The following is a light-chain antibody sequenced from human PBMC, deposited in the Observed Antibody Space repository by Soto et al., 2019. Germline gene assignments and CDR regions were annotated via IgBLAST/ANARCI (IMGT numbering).Light chain of an antibody. V-gene: IGKV3-20*01. Sequence: ESVLTQSPGSLSLSPGERATLSCRASQSVSSNYLAWYQHKPGQAPRLPIYGASSRATGIPDRFSGSGSGTDFTLTISRLEPEDFAVYYCQHYGSSLSITFGQGTRLEIK. CDR1: QSVSSNY. CDR2: GAS. J-gene: IGKJ5*01. CDR3: QHYGSSLSIT.